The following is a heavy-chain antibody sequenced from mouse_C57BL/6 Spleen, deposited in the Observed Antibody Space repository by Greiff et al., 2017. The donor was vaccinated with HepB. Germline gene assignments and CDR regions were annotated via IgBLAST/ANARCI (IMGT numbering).Heavy chain of an antibody. J-gene: IGHJ4*01. CDR2: INPNNGGT. CDR3: ASHYYGSSRYYYAMDY. D-gene: IGHD1-1*01. Sequence: EVQLQQSGPELVKPGASVKISCKASGYTFTDYYMNWVKQSHGKSLEWIGDINPNNGGTSYNQKFKGKATLTVDKSSSTAYMELRSLTSEDSAVYYCASHYYGSSRYYYAMDYWGQGTSVTVSS. CDR1: GYTFTDYY. V-gene: IGHV1-26*01.